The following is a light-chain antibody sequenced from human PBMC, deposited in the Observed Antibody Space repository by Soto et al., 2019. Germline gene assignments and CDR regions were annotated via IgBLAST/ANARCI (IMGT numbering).Light chain of an antibody. CDR1: QSVSSSY. Sequence: EIVLTQSPGTLSLSPGERATLSCRASQSVSSSYLAWYQQKPGQAPRLLIYGASSRATGIPDRFSGSGSGTEFTLTISSLQPDDFATYYCQQYNSYSTWTFGQGTK. CDR3: QQYNSYSTWT. V-gene: IGKV3-20*01. J-gene: IGKJ1*01. CDR2: GAS.